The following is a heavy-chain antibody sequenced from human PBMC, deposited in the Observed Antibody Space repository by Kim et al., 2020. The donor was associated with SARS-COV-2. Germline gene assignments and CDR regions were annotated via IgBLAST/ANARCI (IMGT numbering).Heavy chain of an antibody. Sequence: SETLSLTCAVYGGSFSGYYWSWIRQPPGKGLEWIGEINHSGSTNYNPSLKSRVTISVDTSKNQFSLKLSSVTAADTAVYYCASIVSSTSWAGHWFDPWGQGTLVTVSS. CDR1: GGSFSGYY. D-gene: IGHD2-2*01. CDR2: INHSGST. V-gene: IGHV4-34*01. CDR3: ASIVSSTSWAGHWFDP. J-gene: IGHJ5*02.